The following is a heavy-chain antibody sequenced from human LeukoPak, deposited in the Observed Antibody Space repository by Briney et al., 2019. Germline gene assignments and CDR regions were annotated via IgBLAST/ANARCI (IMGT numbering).Heavy chain of an antibody. CDR1: GYFISSGYY. Sequence: SETLSLTCAVSGYFISSGYYWGWIRQPPGKGLEWIGSIYHSGSTYYNPSLKSRVTISVDTSKNQFSLKLSSVTAADTAVYYCARVPLAAAGTGGYYFDYWGQGTLVTVSS. V-gene: IGHV4-38-2*01. D-gene: IGHD6-13*01. CDR3: ARVPLAAAGTGGYYFDY. CDR2: IYHSGST. J-gene: IGHJ4*02.